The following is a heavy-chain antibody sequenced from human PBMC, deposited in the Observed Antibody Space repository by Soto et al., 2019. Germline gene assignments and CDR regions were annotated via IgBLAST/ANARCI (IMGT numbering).Heavy chain of an antibody. CDR2: IYYSGST. V-gene: IGHV4-59*01. CDR3: ARAYGGYADY. J-gene: IGHJ4*02. Sequence: PSETLSVTWTVSGGSISSYYWSWIRQPPGKGLEWIGYIYYSGSTNYNPSLKSRVTISVDTSKNQFSLKLSSVTAADTAVYYCARAYGGYADYWGQGALVTVSS. D-gene: IGHD5-12*01. CDR1: GGSISSYY.